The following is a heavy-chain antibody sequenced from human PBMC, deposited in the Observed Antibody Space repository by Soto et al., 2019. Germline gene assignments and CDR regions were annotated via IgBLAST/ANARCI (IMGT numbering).Heavy chain of an antibody. CDR2: INPNSGGT. D-gene: IGHD3-3*01. V-gene: IGHV1-2*04. CDR1: GYTFTGYY. J-gene: IGHJ3*02. CDR3: ARDPKETTYCDFWSGYFRGAFAI. Sequence: ASVKVSCKASGYTFTGYYMHWVRQAPGQGLEWMGWINPNSGGTNYAQKFQGWVIMTRDTSISTAYMELSRLRSDDTAVYYCARDPKETTYCDFWSGYFRGAFAIWGQGTMVTVSS.